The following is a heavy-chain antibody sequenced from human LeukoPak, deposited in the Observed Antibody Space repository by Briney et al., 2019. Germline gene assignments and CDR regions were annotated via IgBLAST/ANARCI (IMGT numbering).Heavy chain of an antibody. CDR3: ANSARTTYMDV. Sequence: GGSLRLSCAASGFTFSRYSMHWVRQAPGKGLVWVSHVNSDGSGTDYADSVKGRFTISRDNAKNTLYLQMNSLRAEDTAVYYCANSARTTYMDVWGKGTTVTISS. CDR2: VNSDGSGT. J-gene: IGHJ6*03. V-gene: IGHV3-74*01. D-gene: IGHD1-1*01. CDR1: GFTFSRYS.